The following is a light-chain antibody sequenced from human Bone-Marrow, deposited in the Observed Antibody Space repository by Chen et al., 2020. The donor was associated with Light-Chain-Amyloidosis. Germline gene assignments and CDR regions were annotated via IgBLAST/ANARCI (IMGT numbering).Light chain of an antibody. CDR3: QQYGSSPWT. CDR1: QTVNSNY. CDR2: GAS. Sequence: EIVLTQSPGTLSLSPGERATLSCRASQTVNSNYLAWCQQKAGQAPRLLIYGASSRATDIPDRFSGSGSGTDFTLTINRLEPEDFAVYYCQQYGSSPWTFGQGTKVEIK. J-gene: IGKJ1*01. V-gene: IGKV3-20*01.